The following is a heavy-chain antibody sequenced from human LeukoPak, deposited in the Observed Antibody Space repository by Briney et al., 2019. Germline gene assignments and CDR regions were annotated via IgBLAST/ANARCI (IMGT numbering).Heavy chain of an antibody. D-gene: IGHD6-19*01. CDR1: GFTFSSYG. CDR3: AKDQAVAGTSSAFDI. V-gene: IGHV3-9*03. Sequence: QPGGTLRLSCAASGFTFSSYGMSWVRQAPGKGLEWVSGISWNSGSIGYADSVKGRFTISRDNAKNSLYLQMNSLRAEDMALYYCAKDQAVAGTSSAFDIWGQGTMVTVSS. CDR2: ISWNSGSI. J-gene: IGHJ3*02.